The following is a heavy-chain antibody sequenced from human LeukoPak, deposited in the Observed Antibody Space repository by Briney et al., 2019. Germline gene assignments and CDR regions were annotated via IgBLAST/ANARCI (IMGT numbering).Heavy chain of an antibody. V-gene: IGHV3-21*01. CDR1: GFTFSGYS. J-gene: IGHJ4*02. CDR2: ISSTSAYI. CDR3: ARGRVGFYFDY. D-gene: IGHD1-26*01. Sequence: GGSLRLSCVASGFTFSGYSMDWVRQAPGKGLEWVSSISSTSAYIHYADSVKGRFTISRDNAKNSLFLQMNSLRAEDTAVYYCARGRVGFYFDYWGQGTLVTASS.